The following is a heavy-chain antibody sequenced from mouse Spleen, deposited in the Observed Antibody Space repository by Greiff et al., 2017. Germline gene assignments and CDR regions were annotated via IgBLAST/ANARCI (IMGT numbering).Heavy chain of an antibody. J-gene: IGHJ1*01. CDR3: ALYYDGSYGYFDV. Sequence: VQLQQSGAELVRPGASVKLSCTASGFNIKDYYMHWVKQRTEQGLEWIGRIDPEDGETKYAPKFQGKATITADTSSNTAYLQLSSLTSEDTAVYYCALYYDGSYGYFDVWGAGTTVTVSS. D-gene: IGHD1-1*01. CDR1: GFNIKDYY. CDR2: IDPEDGET. V-gene: IGHV14-2*01.